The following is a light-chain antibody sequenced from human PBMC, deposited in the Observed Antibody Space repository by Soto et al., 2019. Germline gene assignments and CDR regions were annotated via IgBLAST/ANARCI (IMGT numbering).Light chain of an antibody. Sequence: EIVTTQSPSTLSVSPGERATLSSRASQSVSSNLAWYQQKPGQAPRLLICGASTRATGIPARFSGSGSGTEFTLTISSLQAEDFAVYYCQQYNNWPPTWTFGQGTKVDI. CDR1: QSVSSN. CDR3: QQYNNWPPTWT. V-gene: IGKV3-15*01. CDR2: GAS. J-gene: IGKJ1*01.